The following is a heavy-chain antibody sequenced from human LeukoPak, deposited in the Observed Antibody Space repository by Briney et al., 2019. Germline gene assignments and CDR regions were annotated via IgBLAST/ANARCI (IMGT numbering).Heavy chain of an antibody. Sequence: PGGSLRLSCAASGFTFSNYDMNWVRQAPGKGLEWVSIISGTGNSAYYADSVQGRFTISRGNSKNTLFVQMNSLRAEDTALYYCARGGRYGDYLLDYWGQGILVTVSS. CDR2: ISGTGNSA. D-gene: IGHD4-17*01. J-gene: IGHJ4*02. CDR1: GFTFSNYD. V-gene: IGHV3-23*01. CDR3: ARGGRYGDYLLDY.